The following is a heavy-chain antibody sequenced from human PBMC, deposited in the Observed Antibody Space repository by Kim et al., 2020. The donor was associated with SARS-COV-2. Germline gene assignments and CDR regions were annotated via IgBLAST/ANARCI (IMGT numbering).Heavy chain of an antibody. CDR1: GGSFSGYY. D-gene: IGHD3-10*01. J-gene: IGHJ4*02. CDR2: INHSGST. CDR3: ARGPDRMVRGVNY. Sequence: SETLSLTCAVYGGSFSGYYWSWIRQPPGKGLEWIGEINHSGSTNYNPSLKSRVTISVDTSKNQFSLKLSSVTAADTAVYYCARGPDRMVRGVNYWGQGTLVTVSS. V-gene: IGHV4-34*01.